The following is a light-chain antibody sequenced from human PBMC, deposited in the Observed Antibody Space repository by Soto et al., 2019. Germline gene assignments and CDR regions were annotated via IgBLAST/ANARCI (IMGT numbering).Light chain of an antibody. CDR1: QSVSSN. V-gene: IGKV3-15*01. CDR3: QQYNNWPRT. CDR2: GAS. Sequence: ERVVSGSPGTMSVSPGARAALSGRASQSVSSNSAWYQQKPGQAPRLLIYGASTRATGIPARFSGSGSGTEFTLTISSLQSEDFAVYYCQQYNNWPRTFGQGTKVDIK. J-gene: IGKJ1*01.